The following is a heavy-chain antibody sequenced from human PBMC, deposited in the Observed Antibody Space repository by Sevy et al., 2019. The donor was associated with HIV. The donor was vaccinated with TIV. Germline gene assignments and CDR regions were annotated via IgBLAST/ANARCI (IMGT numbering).Heavy chain of an antibody. CDR1: GFTFSNYD. CDR3: AGDGGYCSGGRCYSPTYYDYGMEV. Sequence: GGSLRLSCAASGFTFSNYDMHWVRQAPGKGLEWVSSISSSSSYIYYADSVKGRFTISRDNAKNSLNRQMNSLRDDDTAVYDCAGDGGYCSGGRCYSPTYYDYGMEVWGQGTTVTVSS. J-gene: IGHJ6*02. V-gene: IGHV3-21*01. CDR2: ISSSSSYI. D-gene: IGHD2-15*01.